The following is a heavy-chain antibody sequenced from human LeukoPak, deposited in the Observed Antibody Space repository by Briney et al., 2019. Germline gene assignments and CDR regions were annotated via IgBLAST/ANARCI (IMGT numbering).Heavy chain of an antibody. CDR3: ARDIWGGSHARSPLGYYYYYMDV. CDR1: GGTFSSYA. J-gene: IGHJ6*03. Sequence: SVKVSCKASGGTFSSYAISWVRQAPGQGLEWMGGIIPIFGTANYAQKFQGRVTITADKSTSTAYMELSSLRSEDTAVYYCARDIWGGSHARSPLGYYYYYMDVWGKGTTVTVSS. D-gene: IGHD2-15*01. CDR2: IIPIFGTA. V-gene: IGHV1-69*06.